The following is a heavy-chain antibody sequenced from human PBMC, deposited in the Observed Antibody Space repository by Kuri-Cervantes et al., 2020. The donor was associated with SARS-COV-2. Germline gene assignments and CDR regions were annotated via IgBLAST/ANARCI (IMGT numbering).Heavy chain of an antibody. V-gene: IGHV3-30*02. CDR3: AKDMYYDSSGFYDAFDI. D-gene: IGHD3-22*01. J-gene: IGHJ3*02. CDR2: IRYDGSNK. CDR1: GFTFSSYA. Sequence: GESLRLSCAASGFTFSSYATHWVRQAPGKGLEWVAFIRYDGSNKYYADSVKGRFTISRDNSKNTLYLQMNSLRAEDTAVYYCAKDMYYDSSGFYDAFDIWGQGTMVTVSS.